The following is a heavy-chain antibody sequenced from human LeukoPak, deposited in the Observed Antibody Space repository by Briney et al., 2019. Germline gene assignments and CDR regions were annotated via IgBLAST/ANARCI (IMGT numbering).Heavy chain of an antibody. CDR2: ISPSGGST. J-gene: IGHJ4*02. CDR1: GYTFTSNY. V-gene: IGHV1-46*01. CDR3: ARDNWNYATRDY. Sequence: ASVKVSCKAFGYTFTSNYMHWVRQAPGQGPEWMGVISPSGGSTTYAQKFQGRVTLTRDMSTSTDYLELSSLRSEDTAVYYCARDNWNYATRDYWGQGTLVTVSS. D-gene: IGHD1-7*01.